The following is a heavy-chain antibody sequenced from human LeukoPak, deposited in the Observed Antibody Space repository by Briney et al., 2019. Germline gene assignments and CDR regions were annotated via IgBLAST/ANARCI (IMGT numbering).Heavy chain of an antibody. J-gene: IGHJ4*02. CDR3: ARDMVAAAGTY. Sequence: SETLSLTCTVSGYSISSGYYWSWIRQPPGEGLEWIGAIFHSGTTYYNPSLQCRVTISVDTPKNQFSLKLSSVTAADTAVYYCARDMVAAAGTYWGQGTLVTVSS. CDR2: IFHSGTT. V-gene: IGHV4-38-2*02. CDR1: GYSISSGYY. D-gene: IGHD6-13*01.